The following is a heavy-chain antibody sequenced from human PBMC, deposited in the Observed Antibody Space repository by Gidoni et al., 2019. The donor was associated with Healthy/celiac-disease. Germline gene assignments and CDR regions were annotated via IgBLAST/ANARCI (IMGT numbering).Heavy chain of an antibody. CDR3: ARDSIPEYYYYYYMDV. J-gene: IGHJ6*03. V-gene: IGHV3-30-3*01. CDR1: GFTFSSYA. CDR2: ISYDGSNK. Sequence: QVQLVESGGGVVQSGRSLRLSCAASGFTFSSYAMHWVRQAPGKGLEWVAVISYDGSNKYYADSVKGRFTISRDNSKNTLYLRMNSLRAEDTAVYYCARDSIPEYYYYYYMDVWGKGTTVTVSS.